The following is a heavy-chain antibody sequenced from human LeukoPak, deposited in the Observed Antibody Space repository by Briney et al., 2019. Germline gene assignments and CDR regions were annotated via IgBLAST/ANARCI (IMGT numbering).Heavy chain of an antibody. Sequence: PGGSLRLSCAASGFTFSSYGMHWVRQAPGHGLEWVAVISYDGSNKYYADSVKGRFTISRDNSKNTLYLQMNSLRAEDTAVYYCAKAQTKQMVRGVLDYWGQGTLVTVSS. V-gene: IGHV3-30*18. CDR3: AKAQTKQMVRGVLDY. D-gene: IGHD3-10*01. CDR2: ISYDGSNK. CDR1: GFTFSSYG. J-gene: IGHJ4*02.